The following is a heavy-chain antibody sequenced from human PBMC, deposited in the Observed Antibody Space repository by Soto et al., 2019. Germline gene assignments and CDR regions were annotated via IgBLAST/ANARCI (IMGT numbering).Heavy chain of an antibody. CDR1: GGSFSGYY. J-gene: IGHJ3*02. V-gene: IGHV4-34*01. CDR3: ARAFGLGGYRTPLI. CDR2: INHSGST. Sequence: SETLSLTCAVYGGSFSGYYWSWIRQPPGKGLEWIGEINHSGSTNYNPSLKSRVTISVDTSKNQFSLKLSSVTAADTAVYYCARAFGLGGYRTPLIWGQGTIVTVSS. D-gene: IGHD5-18*01.